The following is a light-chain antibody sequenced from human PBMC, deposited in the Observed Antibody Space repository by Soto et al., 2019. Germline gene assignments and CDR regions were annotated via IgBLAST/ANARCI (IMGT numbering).Light chain of an antibody. CDR1: ENVGTN. Sequence: IVMTQSPATLSVSPGEGVTLSCRASENVGTNLAWYQQKPGQAPRLLIYGSSTRATGIPTTFSGSGSGTEFTLTVSSVQSEESAVYYCQQYNNWGLSFGGGTRVKIK. J-gene: IGKJ4*01. CDR3: QQYNNWGLS. V-gene: IGKV3D-15*01. CDR2: GSS.